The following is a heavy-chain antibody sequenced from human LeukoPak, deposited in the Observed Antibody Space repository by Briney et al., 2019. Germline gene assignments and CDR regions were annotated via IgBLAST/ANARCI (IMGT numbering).Heavy chain of an antibody. CDR1: GCSISSGDYY. Sequence: SETLSLTCTVSGCSISSGDYYWSWIRQPPGKGLEWIGYIYYSGSTYYNPSLKSRVTISVDTSKDQFSLKLSSVTAADTAVYYCAVVPAANDAFDIWGQGTMVTVSS. CDR2: IYYSGST. D-gene: IGHD2-2*01. V-gene: IGHV4-30-4*01. CDR3: AVVPAANDAFDI. J-gene: IGHJ3*02.